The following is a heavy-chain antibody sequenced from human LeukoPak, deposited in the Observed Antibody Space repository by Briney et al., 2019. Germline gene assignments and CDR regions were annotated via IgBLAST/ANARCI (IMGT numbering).Heavy chain of an antibody. CDR2: IYPGDSDT. Sequence: GESLKISCKGSGYRFTSYWIGWVRQMPGKGLEWMGIIYPGDSDTRYSPSFQGQVTISADKSISTAYLQWSSLKPSDTAMYYCARFRTRVSSSEGIPWGQGTLVSVSS. J-gene: IGHJ4*02. V-gene: IGHV5-51*01. CDR1: GYRFTSYW. CDR3: ARFRTRVSSSEGIP. D-gene: IGHD6-13*01.